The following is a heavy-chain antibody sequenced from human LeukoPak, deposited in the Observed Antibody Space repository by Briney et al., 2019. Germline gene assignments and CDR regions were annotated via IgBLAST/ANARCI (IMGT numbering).Heavy chain of an antibody. J-gene: IGHJ4*02. CDR3: ARSTVTTGLVDY. V-gene: IGHV3-21*01. D-gene: IGHD4-17*01. Sequence: GGSLRLSCSASGFTFSSYAMHWVRQAPGKGLEWVSSISSSSSYIYYADSVKGRFTISRDNAKNSLYLQMNSLRAEDTAVYYCARSTVTTGLVDYWGQGTLVTVSS. CDR2: ISSSSSYI. CDR1: GFTFSSYA.